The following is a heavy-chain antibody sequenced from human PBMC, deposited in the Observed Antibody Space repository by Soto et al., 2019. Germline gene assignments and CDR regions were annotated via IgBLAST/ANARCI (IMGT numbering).Heavy chain of an antibody. CDR2: INRDGSKK. Sequence: VQLEESGGDLVQPGGSLRLSCAASGFTLSAYWMTWVRQAPGKGLEWVANINRDGSKKSYLDSVRGRFTISRDNVGNSLYLQMDSLRADDTALYYCARDVSPESSSLYLDAFDIWGQGTMVTVSS. CDR3: ARDVSPESSSLYLDAFDI. D-gene: IGHD6-13*01. J-gene: IGHJ3*02. CDR1: GFTLSAYW. V-gene: IGHV3-7*05.